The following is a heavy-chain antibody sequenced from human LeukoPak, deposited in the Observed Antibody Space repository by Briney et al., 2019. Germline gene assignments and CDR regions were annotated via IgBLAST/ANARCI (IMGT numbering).Heavy chain of an antibody. V-gene: IGHV1-18*01. D-gene: IGHD3-16*01. CDR3: ARDPGALLSWYMDV. CDR2: ISAYNGNT. Sequence: ASVKVSCKASGYTFTSYGISWVLQAPGQGLEWMGWISAYNGNTNYAQKLQGRVTMTTDTSTSTAYMELRSLRSDDTAVYYCARDPGALLSWYMDVWGKGTTVTVSS. J-gene: IGHJ6*03. CDR1: GYTFTSYG.